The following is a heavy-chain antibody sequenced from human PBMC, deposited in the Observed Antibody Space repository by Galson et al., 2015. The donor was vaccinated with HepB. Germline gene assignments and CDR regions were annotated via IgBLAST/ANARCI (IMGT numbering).Heavy chain of an antibody. V-gene: IGHV3-15*01. J-gene: IGHJ1*01. CDR2: IKGPSGAT. Sequence: SLRLSCAASGFIFTNFWMSWVRQVPGKGLEWVGRIKGPSGATDYGAPVKGRIIISRDESKTILYLQMNSLKTEDTAVYYCSALACYSAYFNHWGQRIPLSV. D-gene: IGHD1-26*01. CDR1: GFIFTNFW. CDR3: SALACYSAYFNH.